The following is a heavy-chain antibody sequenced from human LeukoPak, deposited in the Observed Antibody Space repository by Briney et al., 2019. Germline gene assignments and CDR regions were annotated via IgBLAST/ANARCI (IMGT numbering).Heavy chain of an antibody. Sequence: ASVKVSCKASGYTFTSYDISWVRQATGQGLEWMGWMNPNSGNTGYAQKFQGRVTMTRNTSISTAYMELSSLRSEDTAVYYCASETYYYDSSGSRGMDVWGQGTTVTVSS. J-gene: IGHJ6*02. CDR3: ASETYYYDSSGSRGMDV. CDR1: GYTFTSYD. D-gene: IGHD3-22*01. V-gene: IGHV1-8*01. CDR2: MNPNSGNT.